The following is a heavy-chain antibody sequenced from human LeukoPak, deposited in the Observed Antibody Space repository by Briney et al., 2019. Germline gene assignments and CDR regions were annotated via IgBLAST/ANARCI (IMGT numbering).Heavy chain of an antibody. CDR2: TSYDGSNK. V-gene: IGHV3-30*18. CDR3: AKDRDGAFDI. D-gene: IGHD3-10*01. Sequence: PGGSLRLSCAASGFTFSSYGMHWVRQAPGKGLEWVAVTSYDGSNKYYADSVKGRFTISRDNSKNTLYLRMNSLRAEDTAVYYCAKDRDGAFDIWGQGTMVTVSS. CDR1: GFTFSSYG. J-gene: IGHJ3*02.